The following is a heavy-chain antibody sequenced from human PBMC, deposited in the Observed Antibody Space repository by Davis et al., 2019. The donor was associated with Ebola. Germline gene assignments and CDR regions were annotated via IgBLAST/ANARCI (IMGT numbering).Heavy chain of an antibody. CDR2: IYYTGST. CDR3: ARRFSSPFFDP. V-gene: IGHV4-59*08. J-gene: IGHJ5*02. D-gene: IGHD6-13*01. CDR1: GGSISTYY. Sequence: SETLSLTCTVSGGSISTYYWTWIRQPPGKGLEWIVNIYYTGSTHYNPSLKSRVTISVDTSKNQFSLKLTSVTAADTAVYYCARRFSSPFFDPWGQGTMVTVSS.